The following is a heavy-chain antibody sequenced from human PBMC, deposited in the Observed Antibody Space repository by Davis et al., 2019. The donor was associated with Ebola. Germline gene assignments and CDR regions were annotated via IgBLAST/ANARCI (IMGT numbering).Heavy chain of an antibody. CDR2: ISGSGGST. Sequence: GESLKISCAASGFTFSSYAMSWVRQAPGKGLEWVSVISGSGGSTYYADSVKGRFTISRDNAKNTLYLQMNSLRAEDAAVYYCAKGGVIVVVGDYWGQGTLVTVSS. D-gene: IGHD2-2*01. CDR3: AKGGVIVVVGDY. J-gene: IGHJ4*02. V-gene: IGHV3-23*01. CDR1: GFTFSSYA.